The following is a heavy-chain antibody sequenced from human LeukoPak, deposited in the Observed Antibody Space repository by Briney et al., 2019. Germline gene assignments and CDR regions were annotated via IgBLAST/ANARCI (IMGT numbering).Heavy chain of an antibody. V-gene: IGHV3-48*03. D-gene: IGHD6-19*01. CDR1: GFTFSSYE. J-gene: IGHJ4*02. CDR3: ARDGGSGWYAADFDY. Sequence: GGSLRLSCAASGFTFSSYEMNWVRQAPGKGLEWVSYISSSGSTIYYADSVKGRFTISRDNAKNSLYLQMNSLRAEDTAVYYCARDGGSGWYAADFDYWGQGTLVTVSS. CDR2: ISSSGSTI.